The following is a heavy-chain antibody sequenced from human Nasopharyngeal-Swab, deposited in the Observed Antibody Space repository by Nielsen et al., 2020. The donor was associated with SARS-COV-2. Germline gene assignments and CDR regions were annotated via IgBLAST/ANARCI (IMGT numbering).Heavy chain of an antibody. J-gene: IGHJ6*02. V-gene: IGHV1-46*01. D-gene: IGHD3-3*01. CDR3: ARNYYDFWSGYPGDYYYYGMDV. Sequence: WVGQAPGQGLEGMGIINPSGGSTSYAQKFQGRVTMTRDTSTSTVYMELSSLRSEDTAVYYCARNYYDFWSGYPGDYYYYGMDVWGQGTTVTVSS. CDR2: INPSGGST.